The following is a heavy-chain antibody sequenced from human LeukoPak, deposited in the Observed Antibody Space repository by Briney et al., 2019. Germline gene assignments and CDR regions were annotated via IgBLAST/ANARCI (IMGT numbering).Heavy chain of an antibody. CDR2: ISSSSSYI. J-gene: IGHJ3*02. CDR1: GFTFSSYS. V-gene: IGHV3-21*01. CDR3: ARGEQQLTHDAFDI. D-gene: IGHD6-13*01. Sequence: GGSLRLSCAASGFTFSSYSMNWVRQAPGKGLEWVSSISSSSSYIYYADSVKGRFTISRDNAKNSLYLQMNSLRAEDTAVYYCARGEQQLTHDAFDIWGQGTMVTVSP.